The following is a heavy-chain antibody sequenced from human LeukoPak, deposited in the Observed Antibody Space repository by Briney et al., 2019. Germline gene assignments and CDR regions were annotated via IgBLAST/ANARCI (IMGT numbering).Heavy chain of an antibody. J-gene: IGHJ4*02. CDR3: ARESRAGYDNVSESYRYTGLDY. V-gene: IGHV3-48*03. CDR2: ISSSGSTI. Sequence: PGGSLRLSCAASGFAFRNYEMNWVRQAPGKGLEWVSYISSSGSTIYYADSVKGRFTISRDNAKNSLNLQMNSLRAEDTAVYYCARESRAGYDNVSESYRYTGLDYWGQGTLVTVSS. D-gene: IGHD3-16*02. CDR1: GFAFRNYE.